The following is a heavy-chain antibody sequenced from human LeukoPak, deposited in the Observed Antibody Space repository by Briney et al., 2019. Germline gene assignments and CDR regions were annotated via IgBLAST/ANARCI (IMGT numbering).Heavy chain of an antibody. CDR1: GSTFDESG. D-gene: IGHD1-26*01. Sequence: PGGSLRLSCAASGSTFDESGMSWVRQAPGKGLEWVSSINWDGGSTAYADSVQGRFTISRDNAKNSLHLQMKSLRAEDTALYYCARDSFSGSSLDYWGQGTLVTVSS. J-gene: IGHJ4*02. CDR3: ARDSFSGSSLDY. V-gene: IGHV3-20*04. CDR2: INWDGGST.